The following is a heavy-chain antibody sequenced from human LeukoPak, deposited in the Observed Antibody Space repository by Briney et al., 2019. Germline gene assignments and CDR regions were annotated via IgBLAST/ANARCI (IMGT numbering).Heavy chain of an antibody. J-gene: IGHJ4*02. D-gene: IGHD3-22*01. V-gene: IGHV4-30-4*01. CDR3: ARASSMIVVWFDY. CDR1: GGSISSGDYY. CDR2: IYYSGST. Sequence: SQTLSLTCTVSGGSISSGDYYWSWSRQPPGKGLEWIGYIYYSGSTYYNPSLKSRVTISVDTSKNQFSLKLSSVTAAGTAVYYCARASSMIVVWFDYWGQGTLVTVSS.